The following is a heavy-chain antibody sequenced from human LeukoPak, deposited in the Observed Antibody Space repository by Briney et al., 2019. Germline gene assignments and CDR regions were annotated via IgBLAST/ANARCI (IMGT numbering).Heavy chain of an antibody. D-gene: IGHD3-10*01. J-gene: IGHJ4*02. CDR2: IYYSGST. Sequence: SETLSLTCTVSGGSISSYYWSWIRQPPGKGLEWIGYIYYSGSTNYNPSLKSRVTISVDTSKNQFSLKLSSVTAADTAVYYCARRTRYYYYGSGSFDYWGQGTLVTVSS. V-gene: IGHV4-59*12. CDR1: GGSISSYY. CDR3: ARRTRYYYYGSGSFDY.